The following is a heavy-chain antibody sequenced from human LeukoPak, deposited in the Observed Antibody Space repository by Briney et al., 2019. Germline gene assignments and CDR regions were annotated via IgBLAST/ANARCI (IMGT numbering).Heavy chain of an antibody. V-gene: IGHV1-18*01. Sequence: ASVKVSCKASGYSFTSYGITWVRRAPGQGLEWMGWITTYNGKTNYAQNFQTRVTMTTDTSTNTAYMELRSLRSDDTAVYYCARGINYDFLTGYSEGFDFWGQGTPVTVSS. CDR1: GYSFTSYG. D-gene: IGHD3-9*01. J-gene: IGHJ4*02. CDR2: ITTYNGKT. CDR3: ARGINYDFLTGYSEGFDF.